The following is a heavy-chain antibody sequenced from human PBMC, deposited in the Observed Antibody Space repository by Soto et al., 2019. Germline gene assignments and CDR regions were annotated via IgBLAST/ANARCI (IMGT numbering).Heavy chain of an antibody. CDR3: ARAGDTMIRGVIIMNYYGMDV. CDR2: VHHSGIT. Sequence: SETLSLTCVVSGHSISSGYYWGWIRQPPGKGLEWIGNVHHSGITYYNPSLKSRVSISRDTSKNHYSLNLSSVTAADTAVYYCARAGDTMIRGVIIMNYYGMDVWGHGTTVTVSS. D-gene: IGHD3-10*01. CDR1: GHSISSGYY. J-gene: IGHJ6*02. V-gene: IGHV4-38-2*01.